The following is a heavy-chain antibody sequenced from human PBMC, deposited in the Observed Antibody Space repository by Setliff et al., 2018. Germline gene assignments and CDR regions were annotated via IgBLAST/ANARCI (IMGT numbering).Heavy chain of an antibody. V-gene: IGHV4-39*07. CDR3: ARENRYSSGWYSYYYGMDV. D-gene: IGHD6-19*01. Sequence: SETLSLTCTVSGGSISSGNYYWSWIRQPPGKGLEWIGSIYYSGSTYYNPSLKSRVTISVDTSKNQFSLKVSSVTAADTAVYYCARENRYSSGWYSYYYGMDVWGQGTTVTVSS. J-gene: IGHJ6*02. CDR1: GGSISSGNYY. CDR2: IYYSGST.